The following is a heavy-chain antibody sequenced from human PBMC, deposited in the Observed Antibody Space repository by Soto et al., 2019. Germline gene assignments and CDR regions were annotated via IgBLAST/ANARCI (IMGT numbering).Heavy chain of an antibody. CDR1: GYTFTSYG. Sequence: QVQLVQSGAEVKKPGASVKVSCKASGYTFTSYGISWVRQAPGQGLEWMGWISAYNGNTNYAQKLQGRVTMTTDTAPSAAYMELRSLTSDDTAVYYCATTQAHYYYMDVWGKGTTVTVSS. V-gene: IGHV1-18*01. CDR2: ISAYNGNT. J-gene: IGHJ6*03. CDR3: ATTQAHYYYMDV.